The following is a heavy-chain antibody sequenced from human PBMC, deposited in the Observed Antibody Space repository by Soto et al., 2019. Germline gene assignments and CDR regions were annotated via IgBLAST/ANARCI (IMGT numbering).Heavy chain of an antibody. V-gene: IGHV4-59*12. CDR3: ARRDYSPHYYYMDV. CDR1: GGSISSYY. CDR2: IYHSGST. D-gene: IGHD4-17*01. J-gene: IGHJ6*03. Sequence: SETLSLTCTVSGGSISSYYWSWIRQPPGKGLEWIGYIYHSGSTNYNPSLKSRVTISVDKSKNQFSLKLSSVTAADTAVYYCARRDYSPHYYYMDVWGKGTTVTVSS.